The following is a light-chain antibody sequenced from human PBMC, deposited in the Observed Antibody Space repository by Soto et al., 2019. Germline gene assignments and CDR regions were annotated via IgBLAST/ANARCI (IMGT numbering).Light chain of an antibody. J-gene: IGKJ1*01. CDR2: GAS. V-gene: IGKV3-20*01. CDR3: QQYGSSPWT. CDR1: QSVSSSY. Sequence: EIVLTQSPGTLSLSPGERATLSCRASQSVSSSYLAWYQQKPGQAPRLLIYGASSRATGIPDRFSGSGSGTDFTLTISSLEPEDFAVYYCQQYGSSPWTFGQGPKVDSK.